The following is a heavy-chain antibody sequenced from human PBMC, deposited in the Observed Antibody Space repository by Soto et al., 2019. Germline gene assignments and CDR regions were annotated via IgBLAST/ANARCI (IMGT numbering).Heavy chain of an antibody. CDR2: IYPGDSDT. J-gene: IGHJ3*02. CDR3: ARDHCSRGSSYNASDI. D-gene: IGHD2-15*01. CDR1: GYSFTSYW. Sequence: GESLKISCKGSGYSFTSYWIGWVRQMPGKGLEWMGIIYPGDSDTRYSPSFQGQVTISADKSISTAYLQWSSLKASDTAMYYCARDHCSRGSSYNASDIWGQGPMVTVSS. V-gene: IGHV5-51*01.